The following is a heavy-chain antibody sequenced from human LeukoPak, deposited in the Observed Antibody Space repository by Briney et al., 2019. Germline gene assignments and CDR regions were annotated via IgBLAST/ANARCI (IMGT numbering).Heavy chain of an antibody. J-gene: IGHJ4*02. V-gene: IGHV1-8*01. CDR3: ARVPVVLRYFDWLTPFDY. CDR2: MNPNSGDT. D-gene: IGHD3-9*01. Sequence: ASVKVSCKASGYTFTSYDINWVRQATGQGLEWMGRMNPNSGDTGYAQKFQGRVTMTRNTSISTAYMELSSLRSEDTAVYYCARVPVVLRYFDWLTPFDYWGQGTLVTVSS. CDR1: GYTFTSYD.